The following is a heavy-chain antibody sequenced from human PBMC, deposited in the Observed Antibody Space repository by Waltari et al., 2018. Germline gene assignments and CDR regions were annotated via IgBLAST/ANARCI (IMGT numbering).Heavy chain of an antibody. V-gene: IGHV4-4*07. D-gene: IGHD3-22*01. CDR1: GGSLSDFY. J-gene: IGHJ5*02. CDR3: ARDYDQDWFDP. CDR2: IHISGRT. Sequence: QVQLQESGPGLVRPSETLSLTCTVSGGSLSDFYWTWLRQPAGGGLEWIGRIHISGRTDYHPSLKSRVSMSVDTSKNQFSLKLSSVTAADTAVYYCARDYDQDWFDPWGQGTLVTVSS.